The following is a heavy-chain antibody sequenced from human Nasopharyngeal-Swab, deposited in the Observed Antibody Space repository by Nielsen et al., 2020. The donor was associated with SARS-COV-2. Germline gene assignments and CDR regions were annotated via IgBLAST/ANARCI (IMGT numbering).Heavy chain of an antibody. CDR2: FDPEEGET. D-gene: IGHD2-2*01. CDR1: GYTFTELS. CDR3: AILGYCSSNMCPPQRNWFDP. J-gene: IGHJ5*02. V-gene: IGHV1-24*01. Sequence: ASVTVSCKVSGYTFTELSMHWVRQAPGKGLEWMGGFDPEEGETIYAQKFQGRVTMTEDTSTDTAYMELSGLRSEDTAIYYCAILGYCSSNMCPPQRNWFDPWGQGTLVTVSS.